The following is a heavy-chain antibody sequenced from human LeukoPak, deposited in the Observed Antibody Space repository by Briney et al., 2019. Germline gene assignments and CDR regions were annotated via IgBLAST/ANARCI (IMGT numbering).Heavy chain of an antibody. D-gene: IGHD3-16*01. V-gene: IGHV3-30*18. Sequence: GGSLRLSCAASGFTFSSYGMHWVRQAPGNGLEWVAVISYDGSNKYYADSVKGRFTISRDNSKNTLYLQMNSLRAEDTAVYYCAKDKFGKRPAYFDYWGQGTLVTVSS. J-gene: IGHJ4*02. CDR3: AKDKFGKRPAYFDY. CDR2: ISYDGSNK. CDR1: GFTFSSYG.